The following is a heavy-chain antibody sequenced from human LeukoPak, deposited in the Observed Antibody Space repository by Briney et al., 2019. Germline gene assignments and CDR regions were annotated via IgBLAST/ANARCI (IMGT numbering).Heavy chain of an antibody. J-gene: IGHJ1*01. CDR3: ARRKNWGGGVFQP. V-gene: IGHV4-59*08. D-gene: IGHD7-27*01. CDR1: GGSLNSYC. Sequence: SETLSLACTVSGGSLNSYCWNWIRQPPGKGLEWIGDVSYSGSTNYNPSLKSRVTISVDMSKNQFSLKLSSVTAADTAVYYCARRKNWGGGVFQPWDQGTLVSVSS. CDR2: VSYSGST.